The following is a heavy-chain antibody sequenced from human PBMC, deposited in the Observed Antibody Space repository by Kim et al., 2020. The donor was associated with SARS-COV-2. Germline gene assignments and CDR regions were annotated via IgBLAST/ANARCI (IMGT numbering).Heavy chain of an antibody. V-gene: IGHV3-33*01. CDR3: ASAHDYSNSGFDP. D-gene: IGHD4-4*01. CDR1: GFTFSSYG. J-gene: IGHJ5*02. Sequence: GGSLRLSCAASGFTFSSYGMHWVCQAPGKGLEWVAVIWYDGSNKYYADSVKGRFTISRDNSKNTLYLQMNSLRAEDTAVYYCASAHDYSNSGFDPWGQGTLVTVSS. CDR2: IWYDGSNK.